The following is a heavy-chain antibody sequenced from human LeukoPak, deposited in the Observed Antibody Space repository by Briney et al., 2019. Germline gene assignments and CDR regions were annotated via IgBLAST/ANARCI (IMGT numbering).Heavy chain of an antibody. CDR3: AREPTYYDFWSGQPNWLDP. CDR2: INPNSGGT. V-gene: IGHV1-2*06. J-gene: IGHJ5*02. CDR1: GYTFTGYY. D-gene: IGHD3-3*01. Sequence: ASVKVSCKASGYTFTGYYMHWVRQAPGQGLEWMGRINPNSGGTNYAQKFQGRVTMTRDTSISTAYMELSRLRSGDTAVYYCAREPTYYDFWSGQPNWLDPWGQGTLVTVSS.